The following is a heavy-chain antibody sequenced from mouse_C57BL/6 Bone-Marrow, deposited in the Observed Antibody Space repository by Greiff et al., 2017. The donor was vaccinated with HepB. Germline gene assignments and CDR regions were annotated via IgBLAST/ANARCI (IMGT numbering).Heavy chain of an antibody. D-gene: IGHD2-1*01. V-gene: IGHV3-6*01. CDR2: ISYAGSN. CDR1: GYSITSGYY. CDR3: AKEVYSY. J-gene: IGHJ3*01. Sequence: EVQLQESGPGLVKPSQSLSLTCSVTGYSITSGYYWNWIRQFPGNQLEWMGYISYAGSNNYNPSLKNRISITRDTSKNQFCLKLNSVTTEDTATYYCAKEVYSYWGQGTLVTVSA.